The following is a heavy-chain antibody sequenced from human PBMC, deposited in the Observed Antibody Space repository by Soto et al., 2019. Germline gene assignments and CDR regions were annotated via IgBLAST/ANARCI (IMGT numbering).Heavy chain of an antibody. V-gene: IGHV3-7*03. J-gene: IGHJ6*02. CDR3: ARDSVDSSGYCYVRYYYGMYV. Sequence: GGSLRLSCSASGFTFSSPGKSWMRQAPGKGLEWVANIKQDGSEKCYVDGVKGRFTISRDNGKNSLYLQMNSLRAEDTAVYYCARDSVDSSGYCYVRYYYGMYVWGQGTTVTVSS. CDR1: GFTFSSPG. CDR2: IKQDGSEK. D-gene: IGHD3-22*01.